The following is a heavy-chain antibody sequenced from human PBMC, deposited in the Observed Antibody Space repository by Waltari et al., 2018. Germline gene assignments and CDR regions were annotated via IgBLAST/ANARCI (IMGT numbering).Heavy chain of an antibody. Sequence: QVQLQESGTKLVKPSETLSLTCTVSAGSISSYFWSWIRQPPGKGLEWIGYIHYSGNNNSDTSMKSRVTRSMDTSKNQFSLKLSSATAADTAVYYCAAHLRQVTTEFAYWGQGTLVTVSS. D-gene: IGHD4-17*01. J-gene: IGHJ4*02. V-gene: IGHV4-59*01. CDR2: IHYSGNN. CDR3: AAHLRQVTTEFAY. CDR1: AGSISSYF.